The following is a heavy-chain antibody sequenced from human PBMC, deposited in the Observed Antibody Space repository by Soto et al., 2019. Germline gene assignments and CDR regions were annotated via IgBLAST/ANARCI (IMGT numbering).Heavy chain of an antibody. CDR3: VRGGGGGLFEH. CDR2: ISTSGSTV. V-gene: IGHV3-48*03. J-gene: IGHJ4*02. D-gene: IGHD2-21*01. Sequence: GGSLRLSCAASGFSFSDYAMTWVRQAPGKGLEWVSYISTSGSTVYYADSVKGRFTISRDNTESSLFLQMNSLGVDDTAVYSCVRGGGGGLFEHWGQGVLVTVSS. CDR1: GFSFSDYA.